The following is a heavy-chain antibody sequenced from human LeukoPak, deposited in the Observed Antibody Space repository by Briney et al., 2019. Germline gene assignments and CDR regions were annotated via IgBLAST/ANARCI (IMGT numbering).Heavy chain of an antibody. V-gene: IGHV4-59*01. J-gene: IGHJ3*02. CDR1: GRSISSYY. Sequence: SETLSLTCTVSGRSISSYYWSWIRQPPGKGLEWIGYIYYSGSTTYNPSLKSRVTISVDTSKNQFSLKLSSVTAADTAVYYCARRQAPEKYYDFWSGYSDAFDIWGQGTMVTVSS. D-gene: IGHD3-3*01. CDR2: IYYSGST. CDR3: ARRQAPEKYYDFWSGYSDAFDI.